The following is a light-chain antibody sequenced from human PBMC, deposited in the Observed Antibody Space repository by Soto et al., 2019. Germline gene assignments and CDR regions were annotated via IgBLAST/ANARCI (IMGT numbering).Light chain of an antibody. CDR1: QSISSW. CDR2: KAS. J-gene: IGKJ1*01. Sequence: DIQMTQSPSTLSASVGDRVTITCRASQSISSWLAWYQQKPGKAPKLLIYKASSLESGVPSRLSGSGSGTEFTLTISSLQPDYFATYYCQQYNSYSPWTFGQGTKVELK. CDR3: QQYNSYSPWT. V-gene: IGKV1-5*03.